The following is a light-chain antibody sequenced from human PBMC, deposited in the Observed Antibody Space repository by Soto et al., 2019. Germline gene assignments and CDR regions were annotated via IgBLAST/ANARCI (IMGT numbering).Light chain of an antibody. Sequence: DIQMTQSPSTLSASVGDRITITCRASQSDSRRLAWFQQKPGKAPKLLIYDASSLESGVPSRFSGRGSGTEFTLTISSLQPDDCATYYCHTYNSYSLHTFGQGTKLEIK. J-gene: IGKJ2*01. CDR3: HTYNSYSLHT. CDR2: DAS. CDR1: QSDSRR. V-gene: IGKV1-5*01.